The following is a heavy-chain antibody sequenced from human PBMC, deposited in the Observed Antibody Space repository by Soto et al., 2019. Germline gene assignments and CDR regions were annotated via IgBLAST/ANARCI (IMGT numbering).Heavy chain of an antibody. CDR3: ARDTYYYGSGSYSP. Sequence: GGSLRLSCAASGFTFSSYSMNWVRQAPGKGLEWVSSISGSSSYIYYADSVKGRFTISRDNAKNSLYLQMNSLRAEDTAVYYCARDTYYYGSGSYSPWGQGTLVTVSS. J-gene: IGHJ5*02. V-gene: IGHV3-21*01. CDR2: ISGSSSYI. CDR1: GFTFSSYS. D-gene: IGHD3-10*01.